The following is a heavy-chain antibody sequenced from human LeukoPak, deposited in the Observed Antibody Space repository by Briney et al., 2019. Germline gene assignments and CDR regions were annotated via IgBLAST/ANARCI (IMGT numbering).Heavy chain of an antibody. CDR3: ARDYGPGWYFDL. D-gene: IGHD3-10*01. V-gene: IGHV4-59*11. Sequence: SETLSLTCTVSGGSISSHYWSWIRQPPGKGLERIGYIYYSGSTNYNPSLKTRVTISVDTSKNQFSLKLGSVTAADTAVYYCARDYGPGWYFDLWGRGTLVTVSS. CDR2: IYYSGST. J-gene: IGHJ2*01. CDR1: GGSISSHY.